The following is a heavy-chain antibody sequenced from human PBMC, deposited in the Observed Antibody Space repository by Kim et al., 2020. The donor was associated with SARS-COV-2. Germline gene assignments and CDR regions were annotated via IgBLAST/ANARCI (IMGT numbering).Heavy chain of an antibody. V-gene: IGHV3-30*04. CDR1: GFTFSSYA. CDR3: ARDLEGIAVAGTYYYGMDV. CDR2: ISYDGSNK. Sequence: GGSLRLSCAASGFTFSSYAMHWVRQAPGKGLEWVAVISYDGSNKYYADSVKGRFTISRDNSKNTLYLQMNSLRAEDTAVYYCARDLEGIAVAGTYYYGMDVWGQGTTVTVSS. D-gene: IGHD6-19*01. J-gene: IGHJ6*02.